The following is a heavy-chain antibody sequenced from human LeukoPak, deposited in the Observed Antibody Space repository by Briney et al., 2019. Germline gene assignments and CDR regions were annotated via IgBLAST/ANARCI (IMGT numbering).Heavy chain of an antibody. Sequence: GGSLRLSCAASGFTFSSYSMNWVRQAPGKGLEWVSSISSSSSYIYYAVSVKGRFTISRDNAKNSLYLQMNSLRAEDTAVYYCARAYGDYVSPFDDWGQGTLVTVSS. CDR3: ARAYGDYVSPFDD. V-gene: IGHV3-21*01. CDR1: GFTFSSYS. J-gene: IGHJ4*02. D-gene: IGHD3-16*01. CDR2: ISSSSSYI.